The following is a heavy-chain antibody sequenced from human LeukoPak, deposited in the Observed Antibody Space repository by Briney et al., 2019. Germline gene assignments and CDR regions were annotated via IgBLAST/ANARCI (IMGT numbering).Heavy chain of an antibody. CDR2: ISHSGST. CDR1: GGSFSGYY. CDR3: ARGVLYCSSTSCYLNWFDP. J-gene: IGHJ5*02. D-gene: IGHD2-2*01. V-gene: IGHV4-34*01. Sequence: SETLSLTCAVYGGSFSGYYWSWIRQPPGKGLEWIGEISHSGSTNYNPSLKSRVTISVDTSKNQFSLKLSSVTAADTAVYYCARGVLYCSSTSCYLNWFDPWGQGTLVTVSS.